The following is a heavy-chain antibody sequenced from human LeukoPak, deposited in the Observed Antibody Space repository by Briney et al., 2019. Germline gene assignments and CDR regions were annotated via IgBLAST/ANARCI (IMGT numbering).Heavy chain of an antibody. CDR1: GYSISSGYY. D-gene: IGHD1-26*01. V-gene: IGHV4-38-2*02. Sequence: SETLSLTCTVSGYSISSGYYWGWIRQPPGKGLEWIGSIYHSGSTYYNPSLKSRVTISVDTSKNQFSLKLSSVTAADTAVYYCARDGGSYPFDYWGQGSRVTVSS. CDR2: IYHSGST. CDR3: ARDGGSYPFDY. J-gene: IGHJ4*02.